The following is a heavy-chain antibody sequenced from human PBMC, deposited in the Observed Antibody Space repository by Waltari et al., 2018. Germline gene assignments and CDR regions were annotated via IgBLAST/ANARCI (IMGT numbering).Heavy chain of an antibody. V-gene: IGHV3-30-3*01. J-gene: IGHJ6*02. CDR3: TRDNGYYYYYGMDV. D-gene: IGHD2-8*01. CDR1: GFPFRGYA. Sequence: QVHLVESGGGVVQPGGSLRLSCAASGFPFRGYAMHWFRLAPGKGLEWVAVISYDGDQKYYADSVKGRFTVSRDNSKNTVYLQMNSVRGEDTAVYYCTRDNGYYYYYGMDVWGQGTTVTVSS. CDR2: ISYDGDQK.